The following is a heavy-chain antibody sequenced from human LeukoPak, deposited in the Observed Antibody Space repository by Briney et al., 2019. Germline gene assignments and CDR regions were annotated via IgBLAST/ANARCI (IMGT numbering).Heavy chain of an antibody. CDR3: ARENSWIQPYMDV. CDR2: ISPMFGIA. Sequence: RASVKVSCKASGSTLGTYAVSWVRQAPGQGLEWMGRISPMFGIANYTQKFQGRLTITTDESANTANMEMSSLTSEDTAVYYCARENSWIQPYMDVWGKGTTVIVSS. V-gene: IGHV1-69*05. J-gene: IGHJ6*03. D-gene: IGHD5-18*01. CDR1: GSTLGTYA.